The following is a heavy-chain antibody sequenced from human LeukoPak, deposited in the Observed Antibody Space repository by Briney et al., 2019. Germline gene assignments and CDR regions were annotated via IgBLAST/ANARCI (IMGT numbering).Heavy chain of an antibody. V-gene: IGHV1-69*01. CDR2: IIPIFGTA. Sequence: SVKVSCKASGGTFSSYAISWVRQAPGQGLEWMGGIIPIFGTANYAQKFQGRVTITADESTSTAYMELSSLRSEDTAVYYCARDLFRGYDSSGKREAYFDYWGQGTLVTVSS. CDR1: GGTFSSYA. D-gene: IGHD3-22*01. CDR3: ARDLFRGYDSSGKREAYFDY. J-gene: IGHJ4*02.